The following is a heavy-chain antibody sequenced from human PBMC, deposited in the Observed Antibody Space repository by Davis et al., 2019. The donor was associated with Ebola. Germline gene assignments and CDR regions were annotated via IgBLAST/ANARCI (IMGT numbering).Heavy chain of an antibody. V-gene: IGHV5-51*01. J-gene: IGHJ5*02. Sequence: PGGSLRLSCKGSGYGFANYWIAWVRQTPGKGLEWMGIIYPGDSDTRYSPSFQGQVTISVDKSINTVYLQWRSLRASDSAIYYCARRDGTGSYRRFDLWGQGTLVTVSA. D-gene: IGHD3-10*01. CDR3: ARRDGTGSYRRFDL. CDR1: GYGFANYW. CDR2: IYPGDSDT.